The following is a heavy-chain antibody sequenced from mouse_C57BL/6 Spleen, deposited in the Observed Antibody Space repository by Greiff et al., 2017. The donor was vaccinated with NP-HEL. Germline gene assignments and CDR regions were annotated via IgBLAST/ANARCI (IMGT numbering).Heavy chain of an antibody. CDR3: ARSRGAYFDY. V-gene: IGHV1-42*01. CDR1: GYSFTGYY. J-gene: IGHJ2*01. CDR2: INPSTGGT. Sequence: EVQLQQSGPELVKPGASVKISCKASGYSFTGYYMNWVKQSPEKSLEWIGEINPSTGGTTYNQKFKAKATLTVDKSSSTAYMQLKSLTSEDSAVYYCARSRGAYFDYWGQGTTLTVSS.